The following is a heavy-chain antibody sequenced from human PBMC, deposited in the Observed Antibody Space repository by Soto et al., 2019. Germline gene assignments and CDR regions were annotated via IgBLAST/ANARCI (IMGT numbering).Heavy chain of an antibody. V-gene: IGHV3-9*01. Sequence: LTLSCAVYGSTFSNYDMTWIRQAPGKGLEWLSGITWTSGSRAYAGSVKDRVTIYRDNAKNSLYQRMNSLRAEYTALYFVAGTLSRFLFDVSGHGTRVNRL. CDR2: ITWTSGSR. CDR3: AGTLSRFLFDV. J-gene: IGHJ6*01. D-gene: IGHD2-21*01. CDR1: GSTFSNYD.